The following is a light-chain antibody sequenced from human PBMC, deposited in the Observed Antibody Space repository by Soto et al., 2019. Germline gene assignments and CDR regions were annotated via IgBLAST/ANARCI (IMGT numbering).Light chain of an antibody. CDR3: QQTVT. V-gene: IGKV3-20*01. CDR1: QSISSSY. Sequence: EIGLTQSPGTLSLAPGERATLSCRASQSISSSYLAWYQQNPGQAPRLHIYAASSRAAGIPDRFSGSGSGTDFTLAISRLEPEDFAVYYCQQTVTFGPGTKVAVK. CDR2: AAS. J-gene: IGKJ3*01.